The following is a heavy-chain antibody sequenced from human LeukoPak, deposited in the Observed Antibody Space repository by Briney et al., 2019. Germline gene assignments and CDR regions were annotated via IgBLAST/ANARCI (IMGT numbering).Heavy chain of an antibody. D-gene: IGHD3-22*01. V-gene: IGHV1-3*01. Sequence: ASVTVSCTASGYTFTSYAKHWVRQAPGQRLEWMGWINAGNGNTKYSQKFQGRVTITRDTSASTAYMELSSLRSEDTAVYYCARDRTDSSGYYYYYYGMDVWGQGTTVTVSS. J-gene: IGHJ6*02. CDR3: ARDRTDSSGYYYYYYGMDV. CDR1: GYTFTSYA. CDR2: INAGNGNT.